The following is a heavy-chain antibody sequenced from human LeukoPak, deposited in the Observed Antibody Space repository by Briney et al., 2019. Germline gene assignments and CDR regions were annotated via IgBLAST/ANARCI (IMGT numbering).Heavy chain of an antibody. J-gene: IGHJ4*02. V-gene: IGHV1-18*01. CDR3: ASHGRSGTYSGGGDYFDY. CDR2: ISVYNGDT. D-gene: IGHD3-10*01. CDR1: GYTFMSYN. Sequence: GASVKVSCTASGYTFMSYNIIWVRRAPGQGLEWLGWISVYNGDTRYAPKLQGRVTMTTDTSTSTAYMELRSLRSDDTAVYYCASHGRSGTYSGGGDYFDYWGQGTLVTVSS.